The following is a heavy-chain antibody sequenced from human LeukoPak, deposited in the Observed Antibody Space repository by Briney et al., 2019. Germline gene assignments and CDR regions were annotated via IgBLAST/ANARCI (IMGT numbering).Heavy chain of an antibody. CDR2: ITGSGVSI. CDR1: GFTFSTSA. D-gene: IGHD2-15*01. J-gene: IGHJ4*02. V-gene: IGHV3-23*01. CDR3: ATYRGRGSPFDF. Sequence: GRSLRLSCAASGFTFSTSAMTWVRQTPQKGRDWGSGITGSGVSIKYADSVRGRFTISRDNSENTVYLDMNSLRAEDTAVYYCATYRGRGSPFDFWGQGTQVTVSS.